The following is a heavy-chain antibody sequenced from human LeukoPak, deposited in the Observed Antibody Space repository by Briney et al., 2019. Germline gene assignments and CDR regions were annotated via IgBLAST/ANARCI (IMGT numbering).Heavy chain of an antibody. Sequence: SETLSLTCTGSGGSISSYYWSWIGQPAGKGLERIGRIYTSGSTNYNPSLKSRVTMSVDTSKNQFSLKLSSVTAADTAVYYCASYYYDSSGYSDYWRQGTLVTVSS. CDR2: IYTSGST. V-gene: IGHV4-4*07. J-gene: IGHJ4*02. CDR3: ASYYYDSSGYSDY. D-gene: IGHD3-22*01. CDR1: GGSISSYY.